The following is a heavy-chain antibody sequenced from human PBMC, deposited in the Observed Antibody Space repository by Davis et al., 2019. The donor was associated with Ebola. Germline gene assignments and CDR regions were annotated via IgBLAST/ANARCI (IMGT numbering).Heavy chain of an antibody. CDR3: ARGSLSDSSPIDY. D-gene: IGHD3-22*01. CDR2: IYYRGST. J-gene: IGHJ4*02. V-gene: IGHV4-59*05. CDR1: GGSISSYW. Sequence: SETLSLTCTVSGGSISSYWWSWIRQPPGKGLEWIGSIYYRGSTYYNPSLQSRVTISVDTSKNQFSLKLNSVAATDTAVYYCARGSLSDSSPIDYWGQGTLVTVSS.